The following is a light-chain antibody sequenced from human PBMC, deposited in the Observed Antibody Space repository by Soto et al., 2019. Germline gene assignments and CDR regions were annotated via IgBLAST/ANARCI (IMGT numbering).Light chain of an antibody. CDR1: SSDVGGYDH. CDR2: EVS. J-gene: IGLJ3*02. V-gene: IGLV2-8*01. CDR3: SSYSGIKIGV. Sequence: QSALTQPPSASGSPGQSVTISCAGTSSDVGGYDHVSWYQQHPGKAPKLMIYEVSKRPSWVPDRFSASKSGDTACLTVSGLQADDEAVYYCSSYSGIKIGVFGGGTKLTVL.